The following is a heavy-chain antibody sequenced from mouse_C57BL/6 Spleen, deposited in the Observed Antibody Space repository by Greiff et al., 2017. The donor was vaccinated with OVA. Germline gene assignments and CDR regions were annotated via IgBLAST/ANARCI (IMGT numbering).Heavy chain of an antibody. CDR3: ARGNYYGSSYGWYCDV. V-gene: IGHV1-69*01. D-gene: IGHD1-1*01. Sequence: VQLQQPGAELVMPGASVKLSCKASGYTFTSYWMHWVKQRPGQGLEWIGEIDPSDSYTNYNQKFKGKSTLTVDKSSSTAYMQISSLTSEDAAVYYCARGNYYGSSYGWYCDVWGTGTTVTVSS. J-gene: IGHJ1*03. CDR1: GYTFTSYW. CDR2: IDPSDSYT.